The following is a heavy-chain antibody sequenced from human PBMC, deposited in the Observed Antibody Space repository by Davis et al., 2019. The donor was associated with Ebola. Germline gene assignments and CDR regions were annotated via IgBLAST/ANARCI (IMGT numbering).Heavy chain of an antibody. CDR2: TYYNSKWFS. Sequence: HSQTLSLTCAISGDSVSIYSAGWNWIRQSPSRGLEWLGRTYYNSKWFSDYAVSVKSRITINPDTSKNQFSLQLNSVTPEDTALYYCARGWLRAGMDVWGEGTTVTVSS. CDR3: ARGWLRAGMDV. D-gene: IGHD5-18*01. V-gene: IGHV6-1*01. CDR1: GDSVSIYSAG. J-gene: IGHJ6*04.